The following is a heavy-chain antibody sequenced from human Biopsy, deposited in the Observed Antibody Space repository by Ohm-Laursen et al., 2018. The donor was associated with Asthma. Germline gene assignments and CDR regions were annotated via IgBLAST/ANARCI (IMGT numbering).Heavy chain of an antibody. D-gene: IGHD3-22*01. CDR1: GFVFRSHA. CDR3: ARGDSSNWSHYYFDY. Sequence: RSLRLSCSASGFVFRSHAMHWVRQAPGKGLEWVAVISYDGSTKYYADSVKGRFTISRDNSKNTLSLQMNSLTAEDTAVYYCARGDSSNWSHYYFDYWGQGTLVTVSS. CDR2: ISYDGSTK. J-gene: IGHJ4*02. V-gene: IGHV3-30*03.